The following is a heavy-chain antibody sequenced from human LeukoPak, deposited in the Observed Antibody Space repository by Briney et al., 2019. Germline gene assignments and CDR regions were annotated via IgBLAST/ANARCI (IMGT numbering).Heavy chain of an antibody. J-gene: IGHJ4*02. CDR3: GRDERGYYNSSGFYGAIDF. D-gene: IGHD3-22*01. CDR1: GFTFSDYY. Sequence: PGGSLRLSCAASGFTFSDYYMSWIRQAPGKGLEWVSYISSSGSTIYYADSVKGRFTISRDNAKNSLYLQMNSLRAEDTAVYYCGRDERGYYNSSGFYGAIDFWGQGTLVTVSS. V-gene: IGHV3-11*01. CDR2: ISSSGSTI.